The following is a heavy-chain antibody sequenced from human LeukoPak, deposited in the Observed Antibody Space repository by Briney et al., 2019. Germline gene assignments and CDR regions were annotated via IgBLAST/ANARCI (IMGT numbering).Heavy chain of an antibody. CDR2: IYYSGST. J-gene: IGHJ4*02. Sequence: NPSETLSLTCTVSGGSISSSSYYWGWIRQPLGKGLEWIGSIYYSGSTYYNPSFKSRVTISVDTSKNQFSLKLSSVTAADTAVYYCARDRSAYRPLYYFDYWGQGTLVTVSS. D-gene: IGHD1-26*01. CDR3: ARDRSAYRPLYYFDY. CDR1: GGSISSSSYY. V-gene: IGHV4-39*07.